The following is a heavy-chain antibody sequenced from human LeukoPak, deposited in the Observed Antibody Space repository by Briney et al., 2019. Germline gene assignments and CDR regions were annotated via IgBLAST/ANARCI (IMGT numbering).Heavy chain of an antibody. D-gene: IGHD1-14*01. Sequence: ASVKVSCKASGYTFTAFYIHWLRQAPGQGLEWMGWINPNSGGTTYAQKFQGRVTMTRDTSISTAYMDLSSLRSDVTAVYYCARVAAAWVGMDAFDIWGQGTMITVSS. CDR1: GYTFTAFY. V-gene: IGHV1-2*02. CDR3: ARVAAAWVGMDAFDI. J-gene: IGHJ3*02. CDR2: INPNSGGT.